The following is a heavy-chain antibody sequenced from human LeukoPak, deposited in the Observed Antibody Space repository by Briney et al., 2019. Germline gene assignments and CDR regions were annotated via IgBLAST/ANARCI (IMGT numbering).Heavy chain of an antibody. CDR1: GYTLTELS. J-gene: IGHJ4*02. CDR2: INPSGGST. V-gene: IGHV1-46*01. CDR3: ARGAGGWYSHFDY. D-gene: IGHD6-19*01. Sequence: ASVKVSCKVSGYTLTELSMHWARQAPGQGLEWMGIINPSGGSTNYAQKFQGRLIMTRDTSTSTVYMELSSLRSEDTALYYCARGAGGWYSHFDYWGQGTLVTVSS.